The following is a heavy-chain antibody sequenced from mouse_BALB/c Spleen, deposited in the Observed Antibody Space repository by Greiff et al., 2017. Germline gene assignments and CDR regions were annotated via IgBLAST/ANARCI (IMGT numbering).Heavy chain of an antibody. CDR1: GYTFSSYW. Sequence: QVQLQQSGAELMKPGASVKISCKATGYTFSSYWIEWVKQRPGHGLEWIGEILPGSGSTNYNEKFKGKATFTADTSSNTAYMQLSSLTSEDSAVYYCARSEATMITTDRFAYWGQGTLVTVSA. V-gene: IGHV1-9*01. CDR3: ARSEATMITTDRFAY. J-gene: IGHJ3*01. D-gene: IGHD2-4*01. CDR2: ILPGSGST.